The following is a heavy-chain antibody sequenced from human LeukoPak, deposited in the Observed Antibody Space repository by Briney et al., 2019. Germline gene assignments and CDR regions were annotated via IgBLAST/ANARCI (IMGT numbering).Heavy chain of an antibody. CDR2: IIPIFGIA. Sequence: SVKVSCKASGGTFSSYAISWVRQAPGQGLEWMGRIIPIFGIANYAQKFQGRVTITADKSTSTAYMELSSLRSEDTAVYYCARASEPTYYYDSSGHYYGDPHDYWGQGTLVTVSS. CDR3: ARASEPTYYYDSSGHYYGDPHDY. D-gene: IGHD3-22*01. V-gene: IGHV1-69*04. J-gene: IGHJ4*02. CDR1: GGTFSSYA.